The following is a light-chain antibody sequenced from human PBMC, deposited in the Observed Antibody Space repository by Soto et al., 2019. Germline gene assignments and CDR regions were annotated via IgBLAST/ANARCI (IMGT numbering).Light chain of an antibody. CDR3: QQYGNSPRT. V-gene: IGKV3-20*01. CDR1: QSVNSIF. Sequence: EIVLTQSPGTLSMSPGERATLSCRASQSVNSIFFAWYQQKPGQAPRLLIYGVSTRATGIPDRFTGSGSGTDFALTISGLEPEDFAVYYCQQYGNSPRTFGQGTKVEIK. J-gene: IGKJ2*01. CDR2: GVS.